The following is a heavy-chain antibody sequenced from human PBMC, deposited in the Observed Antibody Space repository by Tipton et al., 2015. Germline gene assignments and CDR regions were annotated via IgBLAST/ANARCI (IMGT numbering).Heavy chain of an antibody. Sequence: SLRLSCTASGFRFSDAWMNWVRQAPGKGLEWVGRIKTKVYGGTIDYAAPVRGRFTISKDDSVNTLYLQMNSLRAEDTAVYYCARLVGVGSYYFDYWGQGTLVTVSS. CDR3: ARLVGVGSYYFDY. D-gene: IGHD2-15*01. J-gene: IGHJ4*02. V-gene: IGHV3-15*07. CDR2: IKTKVYGGTI. CDR1: GFRFSDAW.